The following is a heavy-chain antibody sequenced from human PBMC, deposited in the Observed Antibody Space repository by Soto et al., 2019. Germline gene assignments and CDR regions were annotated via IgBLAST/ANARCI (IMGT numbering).Heavy chain of an antibody. J-gene: IGHJ4*02. CDR1: GYKFTTFW. CDR2: IYPGDSET. Sequence: GESLKISCKGSGYKFTTFWIGWVRQMPGKGLEWMGIIYPGDSETKYSPDFEGQVTISAARSTNTAYLQWRSLTASDTAMYSCACFGFPGAIYFDSWGRGTLVTVSS. V-gene: IGHV5-51*01. D-gene: IGHD3-10*01. CDR3: ACFGFPGAIYFDS.